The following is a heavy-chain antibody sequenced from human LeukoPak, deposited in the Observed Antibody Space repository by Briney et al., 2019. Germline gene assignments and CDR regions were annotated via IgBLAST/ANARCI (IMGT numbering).Heavy chain of an antibody. D-gene: IGHD3-16*01. J-gene: IGHJ4*02. CDR1: GFTFSSYW. CDR3: ARSLGDD. CDR2: INQYGSEK. Sequence: GGSLRLSCAASGFTFSSYWMTWVRQAPGKGLEWVANINQYGSEKYYVDSVKGRFTISRDNAKNSVSLQMNSLRAEDTAVYFCARSLGDDWGQGTLVTVSS. V-gene: IGHV3-7*01.